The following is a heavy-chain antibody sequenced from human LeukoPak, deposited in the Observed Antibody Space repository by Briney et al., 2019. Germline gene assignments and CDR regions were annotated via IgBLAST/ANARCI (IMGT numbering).Heavy chain of an antibody. CDR1: GFTFSSYE. J-gene: IGHJ4*02. D-gene: IGHD1-26*01. V-gene: IGHV3-48*03. CDR3: ARRKGGSSRHFDY. CDR2: ISGSGTTI. Sequence: GGSLRLSCAASGFTFSSYEMNWVRQAPGKGLEWVSYISGSGTTIYYPDSVKGRFTISRDNAKNSLYLQMNSLRAEDPAVYYCARRKGGSSRHFDYWGQGTLVTVSS.